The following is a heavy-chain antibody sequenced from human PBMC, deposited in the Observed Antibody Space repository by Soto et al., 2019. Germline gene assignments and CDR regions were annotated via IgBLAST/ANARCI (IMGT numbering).Heavy chain of an antibody. J-gene: IGHJ3*02. CDR3: AKDSRFTAAIPLDAFDI. Sequence: GGSLRLSCAASGFTFSSYAMSWVRQAPGKGLEWVSAISGSGGSTYYADSVKGRFTISRDNSKNTLYLQMNSLRAEDTAVYYCAKDSRFTAAIPLDAFDIWGQGTMVTVSS. CDR1: GFTFSSYA. D-gene: IGHD2-2*02. V-gene: IGHV3-23*01. CDR2: ISGSGGST.